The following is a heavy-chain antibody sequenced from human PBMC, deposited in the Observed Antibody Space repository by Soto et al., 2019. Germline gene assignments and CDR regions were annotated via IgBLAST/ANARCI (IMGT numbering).Heavy chain of an antibody. CDR2: INPNSGGT. V-gene: IGHV1-2*02. D-gene: IGHD5-12*01. J-gene: IGHJ4*02. Sequence: ASVKVSCKASGYTFTGYYMHWVRQAPGQGLEWMGWINPNSGGTNYAQKFQGRVTMTRDTSISTAYMELSRLRSDDTAVYYGARDAPGYSGYDYDYWGQGTLVTVSS. CDR1: GYTFTGYY. CDR3: ARDAPGYSGYDYDY.